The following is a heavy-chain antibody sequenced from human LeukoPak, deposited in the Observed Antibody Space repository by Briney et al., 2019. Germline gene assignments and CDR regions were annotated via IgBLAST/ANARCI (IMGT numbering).Heavy chain of an antibody. J-gene: IGHJ6*03. CDR3: ARDMSGTMAGYYYYYMDV. Sequence: GGSLRLSCAASGFTVSSNYMSWVRQAPGKGLEWVSVMYSGGSTYYADSVKGRFTISRDNSKNTLYLQMNSLRAEDTAVYYCARDMSGTMAGYYYYYMDVWGKGTTVTISS. D-gene: IGHD6-19*01. CDR2: MYSGGST. V-gene: IGHV3-53*01. CDR1: GFTVSSNY.